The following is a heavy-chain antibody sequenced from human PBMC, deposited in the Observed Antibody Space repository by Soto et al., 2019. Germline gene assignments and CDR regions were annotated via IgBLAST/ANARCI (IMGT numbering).Heavy chain of an antibody. Sequence: QVQLVQSGAEVKKPGASVKVSCKASGYTFTSYDINWVRQATGQGLEWMGWMNPNSGNTGYAQKFQGRVTMTRNTAISTAYMELSSLRAEDAAVYYCARAGVTSSLSYYYGAGKLGYWGQGTLVTVSS. CDR1: GYTFTSYD. CDR3: ARAGVTSSLSYYYGAGKLGY. J-gene: IGHJ4*02. D-gene: IGHD3-10*01. V-gene: IGHV1-8*01. CDR2: MNPNSGNT.